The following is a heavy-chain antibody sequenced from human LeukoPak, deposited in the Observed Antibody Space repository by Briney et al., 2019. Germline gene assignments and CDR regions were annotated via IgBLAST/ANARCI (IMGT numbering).Heavy chain of an antibody. CDR1: GFTSSIYS. V-gene: IGHV3-30*04. J-gene: IGHJ4*02. CDR2: MSYDGVDE. D-gene: IGHD4-23*01. CDR3: ARGRPHGNDY. Sequence: GGSLRLSCTTTGFTSSIYSMHWVRQAPGKGLEWVAVMSYDGVDEYYADSVKGRFTIFRDNSKDTLYLQMNSLRVEDTAVYYCARGRPHGNDYWGQGTLVTVSS.